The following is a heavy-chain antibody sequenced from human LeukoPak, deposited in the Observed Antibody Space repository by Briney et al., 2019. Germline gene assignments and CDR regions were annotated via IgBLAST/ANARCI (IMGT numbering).Heavy chain of an antibody. CDR2: ISYDGSNK. V-gene: IGHV3-30-3*01. CDR1: GFTFSSYA. Sequence: GGSLRLSCAASGFTFSSYAMHWVRQAPGKGLEWVAVISYDGSNKYYADSVKGRFTISRDNSKNTLYLQMNSLRAEDTAVYYCARDTGGYFDYWGQGTPVTVSS. J-gene: IGHJ4*02. D-gene: IGHD2-8*02. CDR3: ARDTGGYFDY.